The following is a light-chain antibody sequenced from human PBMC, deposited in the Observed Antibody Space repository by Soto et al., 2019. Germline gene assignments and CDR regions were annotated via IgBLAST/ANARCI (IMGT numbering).Light chain of an antibody. Sequence: IQMTQSPSTLSASVGDRVTITCRASQSISSWLAWYQQKPGKAPKLLIYDASSLESGVPSRFSGSGSGTEFTLTIISLQPDDFATYDCQQYNSYSPTFGQGTKVDIK. CDR1: QSISSW. J-gene: IGKJ1*01. CDR3: QQYNSYSPT. V-gene: IGKV1-5*01. CDR2: DAS.